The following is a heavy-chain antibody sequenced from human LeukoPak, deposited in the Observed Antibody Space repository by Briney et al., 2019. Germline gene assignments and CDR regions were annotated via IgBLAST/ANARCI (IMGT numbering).Heavy chain of an antibody. CDR3: ARDELGGYGYYFDY. V-gene: IGHV1-2*06. D-gene: IGHD5-12*01. Sequence: ASVKVSCKTSGYAFTGYFIHWVRQAPGQGLEWMGRNNPNSGVTIYAQNFQGRVTLTRDPSISTAYMELSRLESDDTAVYYCARDELGGYGYYFDYWGQGTLVSVSS. CDR2: NNPNSGVT. CDR1: GYAFTGYF. J-gene: IGHJ4*02.